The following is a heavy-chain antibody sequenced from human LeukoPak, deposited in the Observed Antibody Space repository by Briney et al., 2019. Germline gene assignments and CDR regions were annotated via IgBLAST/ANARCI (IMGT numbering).Heavy chain of an antibody. Sequence: SETLSLTCTVSGGSISSYYWTWIRPPPGKALEWIGSIYYSGSTNYNPSLKSRVTISVDTSKNQFSLKLSSVTAADTAVYYCARSPPPLRFLEGNRFDPWGQGTLVTVSS. CDR3: ARSPPPLRFLEGNRFDP. V-gene: IGHV4-59*01. CDR1: GGSISSYY. CDR2: IYYSGST. D-gene: IGHD3-3*01. J-gene: IGHJ5*02.